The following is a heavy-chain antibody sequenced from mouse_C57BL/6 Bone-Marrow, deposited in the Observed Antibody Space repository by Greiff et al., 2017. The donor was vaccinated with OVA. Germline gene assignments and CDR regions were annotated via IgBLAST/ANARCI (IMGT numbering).Heavy chain of an antibody. CDR2: ILPGSGST. D-gene: IGHD2-1*01. CDR3: AREDGNYDYFDY. V-gene: IGHV1-9*01. CDR1: GERGTGDG. J-gene: IGHJ2*01. Sequence: VKLMESGAELMKPGASGKRGGKAKGERGTGDGRERGKQRPGHGREWIGEILPGSGSTNYNEKFKGKATFTADTSSNTAYMQLSSLTTEDSAIYYCAREDGNYDYFDYWGQGTTLTVSS.